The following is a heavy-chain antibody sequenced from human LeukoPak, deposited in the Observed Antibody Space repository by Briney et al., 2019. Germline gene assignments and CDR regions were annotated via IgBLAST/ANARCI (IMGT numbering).Heavy chain of an antibody. J-gene: IGHJ6*03. CDR3: ARRRTVYYYMDV. CDR2: INRSGST. Sequence: PSETLSLTCTVSGGSISSSSYYWGWIRQPPGKGLEWIAEINRSGSTNYNPSLKSRVTISVDTSKSQFSLKLSSVTAADTAIYHCARRRTVYYYMDVWGKGTPVTVSS. CDR1: GGSISSSSYY. D-gene: IGHD1-14*01. V-gene: IGHV4-39*07.